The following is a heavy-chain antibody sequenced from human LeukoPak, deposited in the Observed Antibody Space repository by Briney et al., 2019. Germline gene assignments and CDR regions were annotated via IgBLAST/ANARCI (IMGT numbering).Heavy chain of an antibody. J-gene: IGHJ5*02. D-gene: IGHD6-19*01. CDR3: ARIPSVFKDSAWYEAWIDP. V-gene: IGHV4-4*07. Sequence: SETLSLTCTVSGGSMNNYYWSWIRQPAGKALEWIGRTHVTGNTNYNPSLKSRVTMSLDTSKNQFSPKLSSVTAADTAVYYCARIPSVFKDSAWYEAWIDPWGPGILVTVSS. CDR1: GGSMNNYY. CDR2: THVTGNT.